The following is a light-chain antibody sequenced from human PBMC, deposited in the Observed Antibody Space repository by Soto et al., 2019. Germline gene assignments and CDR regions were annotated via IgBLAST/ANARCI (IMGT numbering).Light chain of an antibody. CDR2: DVS. Sequence: QSALTQPRSVSGSPGQSVTISCTGTSSDVGGYNHVSWYQQHPGKAPKLMIYDVSKRPSGVPDRFSGSKSGNTASPTISGLQAEDEADYYCCSYAGSIYVFGTGTKLTVL. J-gene: IGLJ1*01. V-gene: IGLV2-11*01. CDR3: CSYAGSIYV. CDR1: SSDVGGYNH.